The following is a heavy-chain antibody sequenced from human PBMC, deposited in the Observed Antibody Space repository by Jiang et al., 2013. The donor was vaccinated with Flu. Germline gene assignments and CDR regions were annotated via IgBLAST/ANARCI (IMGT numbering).Heavy chain of an antibody. V-gene: IGHV4-59*13. CDR1: GASISSYY. CDR3: ARSFSPYYYYYGVDV. J-gene: IGHJ6*02. CDR2: IYYSGIT. Sequence: ELLKPSETLSLTCTVSGASISSYYWSWIRQPPGKGLEWIGYIYYSGITNYNPSLKSRVTISVDTSKNQFSLKLSSVTAADTAVYYCARSFSPYYYYYGVDVWGQGTTGHRLL.